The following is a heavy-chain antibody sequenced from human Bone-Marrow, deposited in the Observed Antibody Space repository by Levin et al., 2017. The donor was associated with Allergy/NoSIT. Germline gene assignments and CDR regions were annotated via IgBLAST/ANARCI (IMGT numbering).Heavy chain of an antibody. V-gene: IGHV1-69*01. D-gene: IGHD6-13*01. Sequence: KISCKASGGTFSSYAISWVRQAPGQGLEWMGGIIPIFGTANYAQKFQGRVTITADESTSTAYMELSSLRSEDTAVYYCARGGRLTTYSSSWFDYWGQGTLVTVSS. J-gene: IGHJ4*02. CDR3: ARGGRLTTYSSSWFDY. CDR2: IIPIFGTA. CDR1: GGTFSSYA.